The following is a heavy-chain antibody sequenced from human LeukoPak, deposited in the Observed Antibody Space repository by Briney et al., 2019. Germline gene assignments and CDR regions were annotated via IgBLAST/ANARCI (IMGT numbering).Heavy chain of an antibody. J-gene: IGHJ4*02. CDR1: GGSISSSSYY. V-gene: IGHV4-39*01. D-gene: IGHD3-22*01. Sequence: SETLSLTCTVSGGSISSSSYYWGWIRQPPGKGLEWIGSIYYSGSTYYNPSLKSRVTISVDTSQHQFSLKLSSVTAADTAVYYCARLMSQTYYYDSSGYHFKDYWGQGTLVTVSS. CDR2: IYYSGST. CDR3: ARLMSQTYYYDSSGYHFKDY.